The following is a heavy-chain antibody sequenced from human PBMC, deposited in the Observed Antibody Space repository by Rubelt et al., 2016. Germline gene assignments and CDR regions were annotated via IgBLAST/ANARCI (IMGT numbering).Heavy chain of an antibody. Sequence: QVQLQESGPGLVRPSQTLSLTCTVSGGSISSDAYYWSWIRQLPGRGLEWIGFIYHSGRPSYNPSLKSRVSISVDTSKNNFSRKRVFVTSADTSVYYCAGHNGYSSGWLYYWGQGTLVTVSS. CDR1: GGSISSDAYY. D-gene: IGHD6-19*01. J-gene: IGHJ4*02. V-gene: IGHV4-31*03. CDR2: IYHSGRP. CDR3: AGHNGYSSGWLYY.